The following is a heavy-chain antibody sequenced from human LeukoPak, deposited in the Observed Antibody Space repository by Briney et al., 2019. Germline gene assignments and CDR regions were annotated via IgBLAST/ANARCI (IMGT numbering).Heavy chain of an antibody. CDR3: ARDGRENWFDP. V-gene: IGHV1-69*04. J-gene: IGHJ5*02. Sequence: SVKVSCKASGGTFSSYAISWVRQAPGQGLEWMGRIIPILGIANYAQKFQGRVTITADKSTSTAYMELSSLRSEDTAVYYYARDGRENWFDPWGQGTLVTVSS. CDR1: GGTFSSYA. CDR2: IIPILGIA.